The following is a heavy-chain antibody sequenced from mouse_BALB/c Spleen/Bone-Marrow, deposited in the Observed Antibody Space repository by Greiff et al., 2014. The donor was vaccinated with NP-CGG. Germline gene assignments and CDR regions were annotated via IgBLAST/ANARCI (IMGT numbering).Heavy chain of an antibody. CDR3: ARQYGNLGVMDY. Sequence: EVKLMESGGDLVKPGGSLKLSCAASGFTFSSYGMSWVRQTPDKRLEWVATISSDGSYTYYPDSVKGRFTISRDNAKNTLYLQMSSLKSEDTAMYYCARQYGNLGVMDYWGQGTSVTVSS. V-gene: IGHV5-6*01. CDR1: GFTFSSYG. D-gene: IGHD2-1*01. CDR2: ISSDGSYT. J-gene: IGHJ4*01.